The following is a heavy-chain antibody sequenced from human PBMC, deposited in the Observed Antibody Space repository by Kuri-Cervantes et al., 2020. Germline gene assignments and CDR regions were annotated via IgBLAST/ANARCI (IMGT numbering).Heavy chain of an antibody. CDR2: ISSSSSTI. J-gene: IGHJ6*02. CDR3: ARDQWLVEGYYGMDV. V-gene: IGHV3-48*02. CDR1: GFTFSSYS. D-gene: IGHD6-19*01. Sequence: GESLKISCAASGFTFSSYSMNWVRQAPGKGLEWVSYISSSSSTIYYADSVKGRFTISRDNAKNSLYLQKSSLRDEDTAVYYCARDQWLVEGYYGMDVWGQGTTVTVSS.